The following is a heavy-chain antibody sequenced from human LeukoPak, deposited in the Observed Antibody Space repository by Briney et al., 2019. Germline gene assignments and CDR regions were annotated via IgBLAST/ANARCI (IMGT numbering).Heavy chain of an antibody. V-gene: IGHV3-53*01. CDR2: IYNDGRT. D-gene: IGHD4-17*01. CDR1: GFTVNNKY. CDR3: AKDPDVRMTTVTTDDY. Sequence: GGSLRLSCAASGFTVNNKYMTWVRQAPGKGLEWVSLIYNDGRTYYADSVKGRFTISRDNSKKTLYLQMNSLRAEDTAVYYCAKDPDVRMTTVTTDDYWGQGTLVTVSS. J-gene: IGHJ4*02.